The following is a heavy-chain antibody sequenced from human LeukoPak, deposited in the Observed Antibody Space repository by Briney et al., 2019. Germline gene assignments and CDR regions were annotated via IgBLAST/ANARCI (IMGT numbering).Heavy chain of an antibody. D-gene: IGHD1-7*01. CDR1: GGTFSSYA. CDR2: IIPIFGTA. Sequence: GASVKVSFKASGGTFSSYAISWVRQAPGQGLEWMGGIIPIFGTANYAQKFQGRVTITTDESTSTAYMELSSLRSEDTAVYYCARAPGITGTTNWFDPWGQGTLVTVSS. V-gene: IGHV1-69*05. J-gene: IGHJ5*02. CDR3: ARAPGITGTTNWFDP.